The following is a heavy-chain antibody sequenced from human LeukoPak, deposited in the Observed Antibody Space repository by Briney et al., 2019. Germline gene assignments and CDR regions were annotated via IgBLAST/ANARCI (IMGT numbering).Heavy chain of an antibody. J-gene: IGHJ4*02. D-gene: IGHD1-1*01. Sequence: PGGSLRLSCAASGFTFSSYAMHWVRQAPGKGLEWVAVISYDGSNKYYADSVKGRFTISRDNAKNSLYLQMNSLRAEDTAVYYCARVKATRPHSFDCWGQGTLVTVSS. CDR3: ARVKATRPHSFDC. V-gene: IGHV3-30-3*01. CDR1: GFTFSSYA. CDR2: ISYDGSNK.